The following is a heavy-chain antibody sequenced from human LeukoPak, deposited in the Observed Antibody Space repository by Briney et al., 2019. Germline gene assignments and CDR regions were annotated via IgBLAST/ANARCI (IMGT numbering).Heavy chain of an antibody. D-gene: IGHD2-2*01. CDR2: INHSGST. CDR1: GGSISSSSYY. J-gene: IGHJ4*02. CDR3: ARVVVVPAARPSMGTGTRAEFDY. V-gene: IGHV4-39*07. Sequence: PSETLSLTCTVSGGSISSSSYYWSWIRQPPGKGLEWIGEINHSGSTNYNPSLKSRVTISVDTSKNQFSLKLSSVTAADTAVYYCARVVVVPAARPSMGTGTRAEFDYWGQGTLVTVSS.